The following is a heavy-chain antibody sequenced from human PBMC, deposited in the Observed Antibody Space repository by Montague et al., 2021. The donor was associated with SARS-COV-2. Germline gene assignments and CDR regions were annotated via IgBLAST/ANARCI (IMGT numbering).Heavy chain of an antibody. D-gene: IGHD2-2*01. J-gene: IGHJ2*01. CDR1: GGSFSGYY. CDR2: INHSGST. Sequence: SETLSLTCAVYGGSFSGYYWSWIRQPPGKGLEWIGEINHSGSTNYNPSLKSRVTISVDTSKNQFSLKLSSVTAADTAVYYCARPRRPYCSSTSCPNWYFDPWGRGTLVTVSS. CDR3: ARPRRPYCSSTSCPNWYFDP. V-gene: IGHV4-34*01.